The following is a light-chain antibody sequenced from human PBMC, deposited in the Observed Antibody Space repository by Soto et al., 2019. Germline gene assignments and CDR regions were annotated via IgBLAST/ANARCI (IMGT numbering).Light chain of an antibody. CDR2: ETS. CDR1: QSISTS. V-gene: IGKV3-11*01. Sequence: EIVLTQSPATLSLSPGERATLSCRASQSISTSFAWYQQRPGQAPRLLIYETSNRATGIPVRFSGSGSGTDFNLTISSLEPEDFAVSYCQRRKNWPPVYTFGQGTKVEVK. CDR3: QRRKNWPPVYT. J-gene: IGKJ2*01.